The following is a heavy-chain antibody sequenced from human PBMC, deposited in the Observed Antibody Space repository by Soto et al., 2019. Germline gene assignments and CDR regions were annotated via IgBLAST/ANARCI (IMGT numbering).Heavy chain of an antibody. D-gene: IGHD3-9*01. J-gene: IGHJ6*02. CDR1: GGSISSYY. CDR2: IYYSGST. CDR3: ARDVRYGVYYCGMDV. Sequence: QVQLQESGPGLVKPSETLSLTCTVSGGSISSYYWSWIRQPPGKGLEWIGYIYYSGSTNYNPSLKSRVPISVDTSKNPFSLKLSSVTAADTAVYYCARDVRYGVYYCGMDVWGQGTTVTVSS. V-gene: IGHV4-59*01.